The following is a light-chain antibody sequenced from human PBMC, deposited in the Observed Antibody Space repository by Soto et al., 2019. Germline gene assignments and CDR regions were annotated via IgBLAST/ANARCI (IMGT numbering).Light chain of an antibody. CDR2: DVS. Sequence: HSVLTQPASVSGSPGQSITISCSGTSSDVGGYNYVSWYQQHPGKAPKLMIYDVSNRPSGVSNRFSGSKSGNTASLTISGLQAEDEADYYCSSYTSSSTWVFGTGTKVTVL. CDR1: SSDVGGYNY. J-gene: IGLJ1*01. V-gene: IGLV2-14*01. CDR3: SSYTSSSTWV.